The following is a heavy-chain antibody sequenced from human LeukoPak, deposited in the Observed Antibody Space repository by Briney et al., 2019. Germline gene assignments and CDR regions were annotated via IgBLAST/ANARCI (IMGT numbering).Heavy chain of an antibody. D-gene: IGHD3-3*01. CDR1: GGTFSSYA. V-gene: IGHV1-69*04. CDR3: ATLKAHYDFWSGYDYYGMDV. J-gene: IGHJ6*02. Sequence: SVKVSCKASGGTFSSYAISWVRQAPGQGLEWMGRIIPILGIANYARKFQGRVTITADKSTSTAYMELSSLRSEDTAVYYCATLKAHYDFWSGYDYYGMDVWGQGTTVTVSS. CDR2: IIPILGIA.